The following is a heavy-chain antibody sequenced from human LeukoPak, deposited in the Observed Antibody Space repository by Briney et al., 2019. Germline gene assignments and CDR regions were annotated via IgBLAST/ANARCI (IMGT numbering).Heavy chain of an antibody. CDR2: IYPSGNI. CDR1: GLTFSNTY. J-gene: IGHJ4*02. D-gene: IGHD3-10*01. Sequence: GGSLRLSCAASGLTFSNTYMSWVRQAPGKGLEWVSLIYPSGNIYYADSVKGRFTISRDNSKNTLFLQMNSLRAEDTAVYYCARDLRDAYGEFDYWGQGTLVTVSS. CDR3: ARDLRDAYGEFDY. V-gene: IGHV3-53*01.